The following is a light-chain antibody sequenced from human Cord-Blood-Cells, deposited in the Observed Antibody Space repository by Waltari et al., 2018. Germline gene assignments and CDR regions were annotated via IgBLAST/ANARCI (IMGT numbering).Light chain of an antibody. Sequence: QSALTQPASVSGSPGQSITISCPGTSSDVGSSNLVSWYQQHPGKAPKIMIYEGSKRPSGVSNRFSGSKSGNTASLTISGLQAEDEADYYCCSYAGSSTFVVFGGGTKLTVL. V-gene: IGLV2-23*03. J-gene: IGLJ3*02. CDR2: EGS. CDR1: SSDVGSSNL. CDR3: CSYAGSSTFVV.